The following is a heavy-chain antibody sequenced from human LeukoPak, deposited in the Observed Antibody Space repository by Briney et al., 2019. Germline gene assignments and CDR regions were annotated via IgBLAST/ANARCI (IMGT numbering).Heavy chain of an antibody. Sequence: GGSLRLSCAASGFTFSNYAMHWARQAPGKGLEWVAVISYDGSNKYYADSVKGRFTISRDNSKNTLYLQMNSLRAEDTAVYYCARDCYYYDSSGYYYGGVDYWGQGTLVTVSS. D-gene: IGHD3-22*01. J-gene: IGHJ4*02. CDR3: ARDCYYYDSSGYYYGGVDY. CDR2: ISYDGSNK. CDR1: GFTFSNYA. V-gene: IGHV3-30-3*01.